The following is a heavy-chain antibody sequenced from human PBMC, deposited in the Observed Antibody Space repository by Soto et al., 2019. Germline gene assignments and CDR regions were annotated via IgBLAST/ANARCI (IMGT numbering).Heavy chain of an antibody. D-gene: IGHD5-12*01. J-gene: IGHJ4*02. CDR3: AKGGGYDYVWFDY. CDR2: ISWDGGST. V-gene: IGHV3-43*01. CDR1: GFTFDDYT. Sequence: GGSLRLSCAASGFTFDDYTMHWVRQAPGKGLEWVSLISWDGGSTYYADSVKGRFTISRDNSKNSLYLQMNSLRTEDTALYYCAKGGGYDYVWFDYWGQGTLVTVSS.